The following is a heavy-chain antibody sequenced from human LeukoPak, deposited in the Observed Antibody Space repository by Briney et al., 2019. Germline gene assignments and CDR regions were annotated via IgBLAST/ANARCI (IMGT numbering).Heavy chain of an antibody. CDR3: ARDTHYYDSSGYYFAWPFDY. J-gene: IGHJ4*02. D-gene: IGHD3-22*01. Sequence: GGSLRLSCAASGFTFSSYEMNWVRQAPGKGLEWVSYISSSGSTIYYADSAKGRFTISRDNAKNSLYLQMNSLRAEDTAVYYCARDTHYYDSSGYYFAWPFDYWGQGTLVTVSS. CDR2: ISSSGSTI. CDR1: GFTFSSYE. V-gene: IGHV3-48*03.